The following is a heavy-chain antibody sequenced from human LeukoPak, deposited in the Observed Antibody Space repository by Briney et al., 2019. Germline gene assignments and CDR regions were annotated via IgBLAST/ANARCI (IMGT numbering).Heavy chain of an antibody. V-gene: IGHV4-59*01. CDR3: ARGPGDFWSGYFFDY. CDR2: IYYSGST. Sequence: SETLSLTCTVSGGSISSYYWSWIRQPPGKGLEWIGYIYYSGSTNYNPSLKSRVTISVDTSKNQFSLKLSSVTAADTAVYYCARGPGDFWSGYFFDYWGQGTLVTVSS. J-gene: IGHJ4*02. D-gene: IGHD3-3*01. CDR1: GGSISSYY.